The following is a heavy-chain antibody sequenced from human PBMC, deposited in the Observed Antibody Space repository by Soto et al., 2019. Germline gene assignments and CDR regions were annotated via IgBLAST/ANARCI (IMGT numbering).Heavy chain of an antibody. Sequence: SETLSLTCTVSGGSISSYYWSWIRQPPGKGLEWIGYIYYSGSTNYNPSLKSRVTVSVDTSKNQFSLKLSSVTAADTAVYYCARVYGDYIDYWGQGTLVTVSS. CDR2: IYYSGST. CDR3: ARVYGDYIDY. D-gene: IGHD4-17*01. J-gene: IGHJ4*02. CDR1: GGSISSYY. V-gene: IGHV4-59*01.